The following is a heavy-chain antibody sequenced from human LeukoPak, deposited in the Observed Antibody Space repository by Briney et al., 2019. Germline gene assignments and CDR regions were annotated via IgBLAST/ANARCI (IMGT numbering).Heavy chain of an antibody. CDR3: ARSVRDGYIDY. CDR2: MSPNSGNT. J-gene: IGHJ4*02. Sequence: GASVKVSCKASGYTFTTYDINWVRQATGQGLEWMGWMSPNSGNTGYAQKFQGRVTMTRSTSISTAYMELSSLRSEDTAVYYCARSVRDGYIDYWGQGTLVTVSS. V-gene: IGHV1-8*01. D-gene: IGHD5-24*01. CDR1: GYTFTTYD.